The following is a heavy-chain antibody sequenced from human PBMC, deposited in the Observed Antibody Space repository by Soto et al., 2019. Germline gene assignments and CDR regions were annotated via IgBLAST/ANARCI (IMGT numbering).Heavy chain of an antibody. D-gene: IGHD6-19*01. V-gene: IGHV3-30*18. CDR1: GFTFSSYG. CDR2: ISYDGSNK. Sequence: HPGGSLRLSCAASGFTFSSYGMHWVRQAPGKGLEWVAVISYDGSNKYYADSVKGRFTISRDNSKNTLYLQMNSPRAEDTAVYYCAKAPPLPAVAGYCFVYWG. CDR3: AKAPPLPAVAGYCFVY. J-gene: IGHJ4*01.